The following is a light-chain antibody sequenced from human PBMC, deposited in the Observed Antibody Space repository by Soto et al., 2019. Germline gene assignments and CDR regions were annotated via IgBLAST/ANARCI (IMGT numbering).Light chain of an antibody. CDR3: QRYNNWPLT. CDR2: DTS. Sequence: EIIMTQSTATLSVSPGEGATLSCRASQGIGDTLAWYQHKPGQTPRLLIYDTSTKAAGVPARFSGSRSGTEVTLTINSLQSEDFAVYYCQRYNNWPLTFGGGTKVENK. V-gene: IGKV3-15*01. J-gene: IGKJ4*01. CDR1: QGIGDT.